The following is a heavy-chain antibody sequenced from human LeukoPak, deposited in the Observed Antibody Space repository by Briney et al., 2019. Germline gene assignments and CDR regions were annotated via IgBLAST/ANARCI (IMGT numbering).Heavy chain of an antibody. Sequence: GASVKVSCKASGYTFTSYYMHWVRQAPGQGLEWMGIINPSGGSTSYAQKFQGRVTMTRDTSTSTVYTELSSLRSEDTAVYYCARDSSGWHFSDYWGQGTLVTVSS. V-gene: IGHV1-46*01. CDR1: GYTFTSYY. CDR3: ARDSSGWHFSDY. J-gene: IGHJ4*02. CDR2: INPSGGST. D-gene: IGHD6-19*01.